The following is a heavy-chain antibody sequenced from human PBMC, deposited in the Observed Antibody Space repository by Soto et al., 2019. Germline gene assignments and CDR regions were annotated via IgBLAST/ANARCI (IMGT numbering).Heavy chain of an antibody. D-gene: IGHD3-10*01. CDR3: AGPGGLDP. Sequence: GGSLRLSCDASGFTFSSYSMNWVPKAPGKGLEWVSSISTTSGYIYYADSVKGRFTISRDNAKNSLYLQMNSLRVEESAVYYCAGPGGLDPWGKGTLVTVSS. CDR1: GFTFSSYS. CDR2: ISTTSGYI. V-gene: IGHV3-21*01. J-gene: IGHJ5*02.